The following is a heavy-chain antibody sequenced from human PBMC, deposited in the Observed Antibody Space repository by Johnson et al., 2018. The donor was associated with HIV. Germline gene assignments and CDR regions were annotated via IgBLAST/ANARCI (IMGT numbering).Heavy chain of an antibody. V-gene: IGHV3-9*01. J-gene: IGHJ3*02. CDR2: CSWSSGSI. CDR1: GFTVRSNY. Sequence: VQLVESGGRSVKPGGSLRLSCAASGFTVRSNYMHWVRQATGKGLGWVSGCSWSSGSIGYADYVTGRFTISRDNAKNSLYLQMNSLRAEDTAVYYCAKDDRELDAFDIWGQGTMVTVSS. D-gene: IGHD1-26*01. CDR3: AKDDRELDAFDI.